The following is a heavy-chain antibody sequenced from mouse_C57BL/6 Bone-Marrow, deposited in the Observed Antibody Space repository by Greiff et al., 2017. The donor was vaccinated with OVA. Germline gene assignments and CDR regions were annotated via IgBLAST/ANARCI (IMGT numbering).Heavy chain of an antibody. CDR2: IWRGGST. CDR3: AKPPIYDGYYWFAY. Sequence: VHLVESGPGLVQPSQSLSITCTVSGFSLTSYGVHWVRQSPGKGLEWLGVIWRGGSTDYNAAFMSRLSITKDNSKSQVFFKMNSLQADDTAIYYCAKPPIYDGYYWFAYWGQGTLVTVSA. J-gene: IGHJ3*01. V-gene: IGHV2-5*01. D-gene: IGHD2-3*01. CDR1: GFSLTSYG.